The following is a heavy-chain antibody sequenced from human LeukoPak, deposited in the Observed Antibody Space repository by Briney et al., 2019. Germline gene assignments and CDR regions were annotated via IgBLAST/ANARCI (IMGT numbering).Heavy chain of an antibody. J-gene: IGHJ4*01. Sequence: SETLSLTCTVSGGSISSSYRSWIRQPAGKGLEWIGRMYISGNTNYNPSLENRVTMSLDTAKNQFSLKLSSVTAADTAVYYCARLSSSSAWIPFDYWGQGTLVTVSS. V-gene: IGHV4-4*07. D-gene: IGHD6-19*01. CDR1: GGSISSSY. CDR2: MYISGNT. CDR3: ARLSSSSAWIPFDY.